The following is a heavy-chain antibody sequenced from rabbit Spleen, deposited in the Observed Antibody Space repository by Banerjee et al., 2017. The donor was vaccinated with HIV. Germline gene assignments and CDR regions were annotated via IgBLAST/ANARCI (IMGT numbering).Heavy chain of an antibody. CDR1: GVSFSSGYD. J-gene: IGHJ4*01. CDR2: IYTGSSDSV. D-gene: IGHD2-1*01. CDR3: ARDPGRDFDDL. Sequence: QEQLEESGGGLVQPEGSLTLTCTASGVSFSSGYDMCWVRQAPGKGLEWIACIYTGSSDSVYYASWAKGRFTASIMSSTTVTLEMTGLTAADTATYFCARDPGRDFDDLWGPGTLVTVS. V-gene: IGHV1S45*01.